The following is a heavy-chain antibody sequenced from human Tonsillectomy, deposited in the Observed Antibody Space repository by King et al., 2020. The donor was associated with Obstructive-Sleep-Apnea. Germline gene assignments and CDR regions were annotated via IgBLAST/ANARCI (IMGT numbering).Heavy chain of an antibody. CDR1: GGXIXSSXYS. CDR3: AXLXITTPXXYDSXXYYPPKYYXXX. CDR2: IHYXGXT. Sequence: QLQESGPGLVXPXETLSLXCXVXGGXIXSSXYSXGWIRQPPGKGLEWIXSIHYXGXTYXXPSLXXXGXISVDTSKNXFSXXLSSGTAADTAVYYCAXLXITTPXXYDSXXYYPPKYYXXXWGXGTLVTXSX. V-gene: IGHV4-39*01. J-gene: IGHJ4*01. D-gene: IGHD3-22*01.